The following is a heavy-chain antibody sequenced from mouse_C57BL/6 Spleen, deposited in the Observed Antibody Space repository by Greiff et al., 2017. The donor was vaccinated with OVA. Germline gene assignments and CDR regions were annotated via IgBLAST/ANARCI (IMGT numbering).Heavy chain of an antibody. J-gene: IGHJ3*01. Sequence: VKLQESGAELVKPGASVKMSCKASGYTFTTYPIEWMKQNHGKSLEWIGNFHPYNDDTKYNEKFKGKATLTVEKSSSTVYLELSRLTSDDSAVYYCARGYYGSSLGWFAYWGQGTLVTVSA. V-gene: IGHV1-47*01. D-gene: IGHD1-1*01. CDR1: GYTFTTYP. CDR2: FHPYNDDT. CDR3: ARGYYGSSLGWFAY.